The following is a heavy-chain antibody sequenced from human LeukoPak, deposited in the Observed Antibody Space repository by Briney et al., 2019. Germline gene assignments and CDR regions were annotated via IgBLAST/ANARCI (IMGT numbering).Heavy chain of an antibody. D-gene: IGHD6-13*01. CDR3: ARQEAYSSSWHHFDY. CDR2: IYYSGST. CDR1: GGSISSSSYY. J-gene: IGHJ4*02. V-gene: IGHV4-39*01. Sequence: SETLSLTCTVSGGSISSSSYYWGWIRQPPGKGLEWIGSIYYSGSTYYNPSLKSRVTISVDTSKNQFSLKLSSVTAADTAAYYCARQEAYSSSWHHFDYWGQGTLVTVSS.